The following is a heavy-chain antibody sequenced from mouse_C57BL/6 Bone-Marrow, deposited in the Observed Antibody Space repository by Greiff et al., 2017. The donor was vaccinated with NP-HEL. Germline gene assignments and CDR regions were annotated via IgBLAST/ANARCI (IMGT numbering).Heavy chain of an antibody. CDR3: AISHYGSDYYAMDY. CDR1: GYTFTSCW. V-gene: IGHV1-55*01. D-gene: IGHD1-1*01. CDR2: IYPGSGST. Sequence: QVQLQQPGAELVKPGASVKMSCKASGYTFTSCWITWVKQRPGQGLEWIGDIYPGSGSTNYNEKFKSKATLTVDTSSSTAYMQLSSLTSEDSAVYYCAISHYGSDYYAMDYWGQGTSVTVSS. J-gene: IGHJ4*01.